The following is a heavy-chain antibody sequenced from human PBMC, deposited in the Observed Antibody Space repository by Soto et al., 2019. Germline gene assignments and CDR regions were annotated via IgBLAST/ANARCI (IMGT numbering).Heavy chain of an antibody. D-gene: IGHD2-2*01. CDR1: GFTFGRYG. V-gene: IGHV3-33*01. CDR2: IWSDGSTE. CDR3: ARGRIPSAIFDWFDP. J-gene: IGHJ5*02. Sequence: LRLSCAASGFTFGRYGMHWVRQAPGKGLEWVAVIWSDGSTEYYADSVKGRFTISRDNSKNTMYLQMNSLRGEDTGVYYCARGRIPSAIFDWFDPWGQGTLVTVSS.